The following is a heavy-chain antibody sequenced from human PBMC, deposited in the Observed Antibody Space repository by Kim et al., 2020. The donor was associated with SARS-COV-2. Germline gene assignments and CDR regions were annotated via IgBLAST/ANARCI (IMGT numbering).Heavy chain of an antibody. Sequence: SETLSLTCTVSGGSISSGGYYWSWIRQHPGKGLEWIGYIYYSGSTYYNPSLKSRVTISVDTSKNQFSLKLSSVTAADTAVYYCARDRDSSSWYGFLHYYYGMDVWGQGTTVTVSS. CDR2: IYYSGST. V-gene: IGHV4-31*03. CDR3: ARDRDSSSWYGFLHYYYGMDV. D-gene: IGHD6-13*01. CDR1: GGSISSGGYY. J-gene: IGHJ6*02.